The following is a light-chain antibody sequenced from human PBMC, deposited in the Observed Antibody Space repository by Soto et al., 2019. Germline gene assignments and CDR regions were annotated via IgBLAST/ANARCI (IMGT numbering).Light chain of an antibody. CDR3: QQRSNWPRT. V-gene: IGKV3-11*01. CDR2: DAS. CDR1: QSVTRY. J-gene: IGKJ1*01. Sequence: EIVLTQSPASLSLSPGERGTLSYRASQSVTRYLDWYQQKPGQAPRLLIYDASNRATGIPARCSGSGSGTDVTLTISSLEPEDFAVYYFQQRSNWPRTFGQETKVEIK.